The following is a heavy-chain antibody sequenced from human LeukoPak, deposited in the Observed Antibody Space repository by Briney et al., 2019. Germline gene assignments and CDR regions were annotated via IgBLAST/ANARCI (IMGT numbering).Heavy chain of an antibody. Sequence: SETLSLTCTVSGGSISSYYWSWIRQPPGKGLEWIGYIYCSGSTNYNPSLKSRVTISVDTSKNQFSLKLSSVTAADTAVYYCARDHPYYYGSGSYYNPFDYWGQGTLVTVSS. CDR1: GGSISSYY. CDR2: IYCSGST. CDR3: ARDHPYYYGSGSYYNPFDY. D-gene: IGHD3-10*01. V-gene: IGHV4-59*01. J-gene: IGHJ4*02.